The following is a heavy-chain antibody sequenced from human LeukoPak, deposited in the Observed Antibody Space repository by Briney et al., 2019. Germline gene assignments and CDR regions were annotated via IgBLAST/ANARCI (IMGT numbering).Heavy chain of an antibody. J-gene: IGHJ4*02. Sequence: SEILSLTCIVSGGSISSYFWSWIRQPPGKGLEWIGYISNSGSTNYNPSLKSRVTISADTSKNQFSLKLSSVTAADTAVYYCARGSSDYYYGWGQGTLVTVSS. V-gene: IGHV4-59*01. D-gene: IGHD3-22*01. CDR3: ARGSSDYYYG. CDR1: GGSISSYF. CDR2: ISNSGST.